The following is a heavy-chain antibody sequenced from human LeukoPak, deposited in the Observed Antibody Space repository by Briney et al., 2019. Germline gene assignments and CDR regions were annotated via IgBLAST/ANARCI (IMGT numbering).Heavy chain of an antibody. CDR2: IKQDGSEK. V-gene: IGHV3-7*01. D-gene: IGHD3-9*01. CDR1: GFTFSSYW. CDR3: ARGGGDILTGYDDAFDI. J-gene: IGHJ3*02. Sequence: WGSLRLSCAASGFTFSSYWMSWVRQAPGKGLEWVANIKQDGSEKYYVDSVKGRFTISRDNAKNSLYLQMNSLRAEDTAVYYCARGGGDILTGYDDAFDIWGQGTMVTVSS.